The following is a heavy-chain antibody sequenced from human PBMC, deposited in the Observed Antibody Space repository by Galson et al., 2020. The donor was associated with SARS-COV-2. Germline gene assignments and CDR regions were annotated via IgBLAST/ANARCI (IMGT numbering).Heavy chain of an antibody. D-gene: IGHD2-21*02. CDR3: ARGKDVVVTPVPWFDP. CDR1: GDSISRGGYS. CDR2: IYYSGST. V-gene: IGHV4-31*03. Sequence: SDTLSLTCTVSGDSISRGGYSWSWIRQLPGKGLEWIGYIYYSGSTSYNPSLKSRLAMSLDPSKNQFSLRLDSVTAADTAIYYCARGKDVVVTPVPWFDPWGQGSLFTVSS. J-gene: IGHJ5*02.